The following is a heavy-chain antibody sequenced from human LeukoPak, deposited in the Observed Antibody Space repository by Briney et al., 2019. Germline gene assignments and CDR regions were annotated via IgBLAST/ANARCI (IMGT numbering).Heavy chain of an antibody. CDR3: AREDDQAVDNAFDI. D-gene: IGHD6-19*01. Sequence: SSETLSLTCAVYGGSFNDYYWGWIRQPPGKGLEWIGSIYYSGRTYHNPSLKSRVTISVDTSKNQFSLKLSSVTAADTAVYYCAREDDQAVDNAFDIWGQGTMVTVSS. V-gene: IGHV4-39*01. J-gene: IGHJ3*02. CDR1: GGSFNDYY. CDR2: IYYSGRT.